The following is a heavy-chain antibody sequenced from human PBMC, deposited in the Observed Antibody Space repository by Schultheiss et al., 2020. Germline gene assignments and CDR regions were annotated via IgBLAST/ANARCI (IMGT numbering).Heavy chain of an antibody. V-gene: IGHV4-61*02. Sequence: SETLSLTCTVSGGSISSGGYYWSWIRQHPGKGLECIGRIYTSGSTNYNPSLKSRVTISVDTSKNQFSLKLSSVTAADTAVYYCARAQAYCGGDCYQHWGQGTLVTVSS. D-gene: IGHD2-21*01. J-gene: IGHJ1*01. CDR1: GGSISSGGYY. CDR3: ARAQAYCGGDCYQH. CDR2: IYTSGST.